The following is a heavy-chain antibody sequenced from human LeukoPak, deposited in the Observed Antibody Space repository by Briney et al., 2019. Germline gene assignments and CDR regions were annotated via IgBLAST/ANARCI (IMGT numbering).Heavy chain of an antibody. Sequence: GGSLRLSCAASGFTFSSYAVSWVRQAPGKGLDWVSVISGSGGSTYYADSVKGRFTISRDNSKNTLYLQMNSLRAEDTAVYYCAKSPVPYCSGGSCYGMDVWGQGTTVTASS. CDR3: AKSPVPYCSGGSCYGMDV. D-gene: IGHD2-15*01. V-gene: IGHV3-23*01. CDR2: ISGSGGST. J-gene: IGHJ6*02. CDR1: GFTFSSYA.